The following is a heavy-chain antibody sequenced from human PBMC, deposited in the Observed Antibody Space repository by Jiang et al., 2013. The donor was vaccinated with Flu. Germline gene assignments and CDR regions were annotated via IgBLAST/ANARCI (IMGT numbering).Heavy chain of an antibody. CDR2: IYYSGST. D-gene: IGHD5-24*01. CDR3: ARHYFSSRDGYIWAGDAFDI. V-gene: IGHV4-39*01. Sequence: GPGLVKPSETLSLTCTVSGGSISSSSYYWGWIRQPPGKGLEWIGSIYYSGSTYYNPSLKSRVTISVDTSKNQFSLKLSSVTAADTAVYYCARHYFSSRDGYIWAGDAFDIWGQGTMVTVSS. J-gene: IGHJ3*02. CDR1: GGSISSSSYY.